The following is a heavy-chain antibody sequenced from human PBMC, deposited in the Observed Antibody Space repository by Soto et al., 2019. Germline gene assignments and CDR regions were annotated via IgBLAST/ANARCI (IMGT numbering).Heavy chain of an antibody. Sequence: EVQLVESGGGLVQPGGSLRLSCAASGFTFSSYWMHWVRQAPGKGLVWVSRINSDGSSTSYADSVKGRFTXSXXXAKXXXXXXXXXXXXXXXXXXXXARDGEYQLPPDYYYGMDVWGQGTTVTVSS. J-gene: IGHJ6*02. D-gene: IGHD2-2*01. CDR1: GFTFSSYW. V-gene: IGHV3-74*01. CDR2: INSDGSST. CDR3: ARDGEYQLPPDYYYGMDV.